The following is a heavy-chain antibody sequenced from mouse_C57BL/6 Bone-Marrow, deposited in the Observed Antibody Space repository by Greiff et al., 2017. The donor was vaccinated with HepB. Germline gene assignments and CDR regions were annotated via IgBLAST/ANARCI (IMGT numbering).Heavy chain of an antibody. CDR3: GRIYEETLAY. Sequence: VQLKESGGGLVKPGGSLKLSCAASGFTFSSYAMSWVRQTPEKRLEWVATISDGGSYTYYPDNVKGRFTISRDNAKNNLYLQMSHLKSEDTAMYYCGRIYEETLAYWGQGTLVTVSA. CDR1: GFTFSSYA. J-gene: IGHJ3*01. CDR2: ISDGGSYT. D-gene: IGHD2-3*01. V-gene: IGHV5-4*01.